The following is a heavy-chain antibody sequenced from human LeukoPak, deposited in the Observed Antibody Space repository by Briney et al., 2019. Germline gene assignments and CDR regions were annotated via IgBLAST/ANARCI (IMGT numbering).Heavy chain of an antibody. D-gene: IGHD2-2*01. CDR2: INHSGST. CDR1: GGSFSGYY. V-gene: IGHV4-34*01. CDR3: ARVRRDFVVVPAAIWGSAYYFDY. Sequence: SETLSLTCAGYGGSFSGYYWSWIRQPPGKGLEWIGEINHSGSTNYNPSLKSRVTISVDTSKNQFSQRLSSVTAADTAVYYCARVRRDFVVVPAAIWGSAYYFDYWGEGTLVTVST. J-gene: IGHJ4*02.